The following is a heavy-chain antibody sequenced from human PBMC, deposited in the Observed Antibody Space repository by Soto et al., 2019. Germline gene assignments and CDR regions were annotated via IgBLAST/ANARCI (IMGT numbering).Heavy chain of an antibody. J-gene: IGHJ3*02. D-gene: IGHD2-8*01. CDR2: IYPGDSDT. V-gene: IGHV5-51*01. CDR1: GYSFTSYW. CDR3: ARGYCTNGVCYNYFTAFDI. Sequence: GGSLRLSCKGSGYSFTSYWIGWVRQMPGKGLEWMGIIYPGDSDTRYSPSFQGQVTISADKSISTAYLQWSSLKASDTAMYYCARGYCTNGVCYNYFTAFDIWGQGTMVTVSS.